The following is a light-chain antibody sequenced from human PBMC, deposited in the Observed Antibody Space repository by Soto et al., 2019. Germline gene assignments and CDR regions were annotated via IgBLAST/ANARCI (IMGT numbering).Light chain of an antibody. CDR2: STS. Sequence: QSVLTQPPSASGTPGQIVAISCSGSSSNIGSNTVTWYQQLPGTAPKLLIYSTSQRSSGVPGRFSGSKSGASASLSISGLQSEEDADYYCAAWDDRLDVYVFGTGTKLTVL. CDR1: SSNIGSNT. V-gene: IGLV1-44*01. CDR3: AAWDDRLDVYV. J-gene: IGLJ1*01.